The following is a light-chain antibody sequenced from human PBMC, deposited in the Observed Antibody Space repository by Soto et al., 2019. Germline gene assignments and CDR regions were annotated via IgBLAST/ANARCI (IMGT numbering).Light chain of an antibody. CDR3: SSYAGSNNVV. CDR2: EVN. Sequence: QSALTQPPSASGSPGQSVTISCTGAHSDFGGYNYVSWYQRHPGKAPKLMIFEVNKRPSGVPDRFSGSKFGNTASLTVSGLQAEDEADYYCSSYAGSNNVVFGGGTQLTVL. J-gene: IGLJ2*01. CDR1: HSDFGGYNY. V-gene: IGLV2-8*01.